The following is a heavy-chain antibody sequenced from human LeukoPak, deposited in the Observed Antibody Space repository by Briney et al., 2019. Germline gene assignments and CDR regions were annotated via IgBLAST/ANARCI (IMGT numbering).Heavy chain of an antibody. V-gene: IGHV4-39*01. CDR1: GGSISSSSYY. CDR2: MYISGSS. J-gene: IGHJ2*01. D-gene: IGHD3-3*01. Sequence: PSETLSLTCTVSGGSISSSSYYWGWIRQPPGEWLEWIVSMYISGSSYYNPSLKSRATISGDTSKNQFSLKLSSVTAADTAVYYCARPEFWSGGPNWYFDLWGRGTLVTVSA. CDR3: ARPEFWSGGPNWYFDL.